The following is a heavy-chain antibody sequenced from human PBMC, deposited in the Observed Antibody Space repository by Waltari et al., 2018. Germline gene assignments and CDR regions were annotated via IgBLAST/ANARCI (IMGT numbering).Heavy chain of an antibody. V-gene: IGHV1-3*01. CDR1: GYTFTSYA. CDR2: INAGNGNT. D-gene: IGHD6-13*01. J-gene: IGHJ6*02. Sequence: QVQLVQSGAEVTTPGASVKVSCKASGYTFTSYAMHWVRQAPGQRLEWMGWINAGNGNTKYSQKFQGRVTITRDTSASTAYMELSSLRSEDTAVYYCARYRDSSSWHYYYYYGMDVWGQGTTVTVSS. CDR3: ARYRDSSSWHYYYYYGMDV.